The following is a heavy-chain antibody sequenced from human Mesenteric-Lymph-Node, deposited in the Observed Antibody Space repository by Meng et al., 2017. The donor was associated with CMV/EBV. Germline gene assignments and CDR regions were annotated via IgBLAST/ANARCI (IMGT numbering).Heavy chain of an antibody. V-gene: IGHV1-18*01. CDR3: ARDSSTSRMPGSDSFDI. D-gene: IGHD2-2*01. Sequence: ASVKVSCKASAYTLTNDGINWVRQAPGQGLEWMGWISGYNGNTKYAQKFQGRVTMTTDTSTSTAYMELRSLRSDDTAVYYCARDSSTSRMPGSDSFDIWGQGTMVTVSS. CDR1: AYTLTNDG. CDR2: ISGYNGNT. J-gene: IGHJ3*02.